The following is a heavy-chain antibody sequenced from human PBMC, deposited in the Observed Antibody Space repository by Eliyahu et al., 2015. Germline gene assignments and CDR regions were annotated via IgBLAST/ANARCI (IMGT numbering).Heavy chain of an antibody. Sequence: EVQLVESGGGLVKPGGSLRLSCAASGFIFXGYTMSWVRQAPGKGLEWVSSLTSMSHIYYADSVKGRFTISRDNAKNSLYLELNSLTAEDTAVYYCAKDRYFESTDKYIFEFWGQGTLVTVSS. CDR2: LTSMSHI. D-gene: IGHD3-9*01. CDR3: AKDRYFESTDKYIFEF. CDR1: GFIFXGYT. J-gene: IGHJ4*02. V-gene: IGHV3-21*01.